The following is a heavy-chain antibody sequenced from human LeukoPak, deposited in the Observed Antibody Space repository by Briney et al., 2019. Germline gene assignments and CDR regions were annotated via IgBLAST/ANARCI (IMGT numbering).Heavy chain of an antibody. CDR3: TKVGYCSSTSCPY. V-gene: IGHV3-30*02. CDR2: IRYDGSNR. CDR1: GFTFSSYG. J-gene: IGHJ4*02. D-gene: IGHD2-2*01. Sequence: PGGSLRLSCAASGFTFSSYGMHWVREAPGKGLEGVAFIRYDGSNRDYADSVKGRFTISRDNSKNTLYLQMNSLREEDTAVYYCTKVGYCSSTSCPYWGQGTLVTVSS.